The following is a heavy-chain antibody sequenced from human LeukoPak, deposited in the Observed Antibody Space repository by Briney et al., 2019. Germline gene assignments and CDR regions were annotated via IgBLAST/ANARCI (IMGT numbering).Heavy chain of an antibody. CDR1: GGPFSAYY. V-gene: IGHV4-34*01. D-gene: IGHD1-26*01. CDR2: INHSGST. CDR3: ARGDVGATTSYYYFYMDV. J-gene: IGHJ6*03. Sequence: SETLSLTCAVYGGPFSAYYWSWIRQPHGKGLEWIGEINHSGSTNYNPSLKSRVTMSVDTSKNQFSLKLSSVTAADTAVYFCARGDVGATTSYYYFYMDVWAKGTTVTVSS.